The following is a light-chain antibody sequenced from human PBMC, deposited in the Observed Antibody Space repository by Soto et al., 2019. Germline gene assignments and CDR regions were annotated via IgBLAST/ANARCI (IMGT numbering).Light chain of an antibody. V-gene: IGKV1-39*01. CDR2: AAS. Sequence: DIQMTQSPSSLSASVGDRVTITFRASQSISSYLNWYQQKPGKAPKLLIYAASSLQSGVPSRFSGSGSGTDFTLTISNLQPEDFATYYCQQSYSNVALTFGGGTKVDIK. J-gene: IGKJ4*01. CDR1: QSISSY. CDR3: QQSYSNVALT.